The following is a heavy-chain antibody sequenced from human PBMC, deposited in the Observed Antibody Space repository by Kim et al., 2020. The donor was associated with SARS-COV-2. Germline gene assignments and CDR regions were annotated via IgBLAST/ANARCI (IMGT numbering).Heavy chain of an antibody. Sequence: ASVKVSCKASGYTFTSYGISWVRQAPGQGLEWMGWISAYNGNTNYAQKLQGRVTMTTDTSTSTAYMELRSLRSDDTAVYYCARDHPFWPPYGMDVWGQGTTVTVSS. CDR3: ARDHPFWPPYGMDV. J-gene: IGHJ6*02. CDR2: ISAYNGNT. CDR1: GYTFTSYG. V-gene: IGHV1-18*01.